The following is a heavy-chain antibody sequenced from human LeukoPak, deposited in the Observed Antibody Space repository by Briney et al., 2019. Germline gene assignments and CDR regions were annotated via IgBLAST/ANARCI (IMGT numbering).Heavy chain of an antibody. V-gene: IGHV3-74*01. D-gene: IGHD4-17*01. CDR1: GFTFSNYW. J-gene: IGHJ6*03. CDR2: INSDGINT. Sequence: QPGGSLRLSCAASGFTFSNYWMHWVRQAPGKGLVWVSRINSDGINTSYADSVKGRFTISRDNAKKSLYLQMNSLRAEDTAVYYCARDSGDYTQYYHYYMDVWGKGTTVTVSS. CDR3: ARDSGDYTQYYHYYMDV.